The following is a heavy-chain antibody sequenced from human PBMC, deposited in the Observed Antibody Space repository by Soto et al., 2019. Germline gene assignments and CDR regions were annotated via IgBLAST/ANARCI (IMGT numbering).Heavy chain of an antibody. D-gene: IGHD6-19*01. J-gene: IGHJ4*02. CDR3: ARGALAGNSALEY. CDR1: TVA. CDR2: TYYRSKWYN. V-gene: IGHV6-1*01. Sequence: TVACEWIKQTPSRGLEWLGRTYYRSKWYNDYAVSVKSRITINPDTSKNQFSLQLNSVTPENTAVYYCARGALAGNSALEYSGKGTSVTGSS.